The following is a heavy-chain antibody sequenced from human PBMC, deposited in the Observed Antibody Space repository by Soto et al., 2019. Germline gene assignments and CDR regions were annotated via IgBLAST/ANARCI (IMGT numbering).Heavy chain of an antibody. J-gene: IGHJ6*02. V-gene: IGHV1-18*01. CDR1: GYTFTSYG. Sequence: ASVKVSCNASGYTFTSYGISWVRQAPGQGLEWMGSISAYSGNTNYAQKLQGRVTMTTDTSTSTAYMELRSLRSDDTAVYYCARDGFAYSSSSSSISPYFYYSGMDVWGQGTTVTVSS. D-gene: IGHD6-6*01. CDR3: ARDGFAYSSSSSSISPYFYYSGMDV. CDR2: ISAYSGNT.